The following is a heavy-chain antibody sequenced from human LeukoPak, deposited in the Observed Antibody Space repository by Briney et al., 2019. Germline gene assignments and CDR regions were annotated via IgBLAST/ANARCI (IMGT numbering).Heavy chain of an antibody. V-gene: IGHV3-64*02. CDR2: VNDDGDRT. CDR3: ARVGDLNFYDF. Sequence: GGSLRLSCAASVYTFSRYSMHGVRQIPGKGLEYVSAVNDDGDRTYYADSVKARFTISRDNSKNTLFLQMGSLRAEDMAVYYCARVGDLNFYDFWGQGTLVIVSS. CDR1: VYTFSRYS. J-gene: IGHJ4*02. D-gene: IGHD1-20*01.